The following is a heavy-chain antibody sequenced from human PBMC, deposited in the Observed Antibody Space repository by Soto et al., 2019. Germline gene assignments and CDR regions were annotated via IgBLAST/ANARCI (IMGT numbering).Heavy chain of an antibody. D-gene: IGHD3-9*01. V-gene: IGHV4-59*01. CDR1: GGSISSYY. CDR2: IYYSGST. J-gene: IGHJ4*02. Sequence: SETLSLACTVSGGSISSYYWSWIRQPPGKGLEWIGYIYYSGSTNYNPSLKSRVTISVDTSKNQFSLKLSSVTAADTAVYYCASGVGGYYEILTGYYNDYYFDYWGQGTLVTVSS. CDR3: ASGVGGYYEILTGYYNDYYFDY.